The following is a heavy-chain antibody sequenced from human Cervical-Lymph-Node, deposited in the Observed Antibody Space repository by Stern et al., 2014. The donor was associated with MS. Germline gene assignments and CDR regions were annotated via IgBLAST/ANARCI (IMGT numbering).Heavy chain of an antibody. CDR3: MRGSGAGGRDWFDP. CDR2: LNSNAGNT. D-gene: IGHD2-8*02. Sequence: VQLVQTGAEVKKRGASVKVSCRAAGYTFLNHDINCVRQAAGQGLEWMGWLNSNAGNTGYAQKVQGIVTIHRDTSMRTDYMELNNLRSEDTAVYYCMRGSGAGGRDWFDPWGQGTLVTVSS. V-gene: IGHV1-8*01. CDR1: GYTFLNHD. J-gene: IGHJ5*02.